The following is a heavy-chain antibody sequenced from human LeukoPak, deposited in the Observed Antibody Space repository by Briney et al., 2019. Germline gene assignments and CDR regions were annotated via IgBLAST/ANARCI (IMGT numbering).Heavy chain of an antibody. Sequence: QTPSLTCTVSGGSISSGGYYWSRIRQHPGKGLEWIGYIYYSGSTYYNPSLKSPDTIAVNTSKNQFSLKLSSVTAADTAVYYCARDPGDCSGGSCYSGAFDIWGQGTMVTVSS. CDR3: ARDPGDCSGGSCYSGAFDI. CDR2: IYYSGST. D-gene: IGHD2-15*01. CDR1: GGSISSGGYY. J-gene: IGHJ3*02. V-gene: IGHV4-31*01.